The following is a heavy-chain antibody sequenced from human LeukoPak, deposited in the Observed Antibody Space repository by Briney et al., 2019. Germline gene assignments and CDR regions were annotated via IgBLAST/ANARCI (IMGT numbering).Heavy chain of an antibody. Sequence: GGSLRLSCAASGFTFSSYAMSWVRQAPGKGLEWVGRIKSKTDGGTTDYAAPVKGRFTISRDDSKNTLYLQMNSLKTEDTAVYYCTTGITMVRGVIHLIDYWGQGTLVTVSS. CDR2: IKSKTDGGTT. D-gene: IGHD3-10*01. J-gene: IGHJ4*02. V-gene: IGHV3-15*01. CDR3: TTGITMVRGVIHLIDY. CDR1: GFTFSSYA.